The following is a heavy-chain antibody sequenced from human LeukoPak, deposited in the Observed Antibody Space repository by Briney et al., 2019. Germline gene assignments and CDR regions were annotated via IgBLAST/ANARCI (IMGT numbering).Heavy chain of an antibody. CDR1: GFTFSSYV. CDR2: ISGGGYST. V-gene: IGHV3-23*01. D-gene: IGHD2/OR15-2a*01. Sequence: GGSLRLSCTASGFTFSSYVMNWVRQAPGKGLEWVSNISGGGYSTYYADSVKGRFTMSRDNSRNTLYLQMNSLRAEDTAVYYCAKRSLSAPPYSFDYWCQGTLLTVSS. J-gene: IGHJ4*02. CDR3: AKRSLSAPPYSFDY.